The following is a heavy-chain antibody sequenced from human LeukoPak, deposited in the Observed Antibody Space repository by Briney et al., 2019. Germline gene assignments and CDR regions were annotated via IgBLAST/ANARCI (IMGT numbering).Heavy chain of an antibody. CDR1: GFTFSSSA. V-gene: IGHV3-23*01. J-gene: IGHJ4*02. Sequence: PGGSLRLSCAASGFTFSSSAMSWVRQAPGKGLEWVSAISNNGGYTHYAGSVQGRFTISRDNSKSTLCLQMNSLRAEDTAVYYCAKQLGYCSDGSCYFPYWGQGTLVTVSS. D-gene: IGHD2-15*01. CDR2: ISNNGGYT. CDR3: AKQLGYCSDGSCYFPY.